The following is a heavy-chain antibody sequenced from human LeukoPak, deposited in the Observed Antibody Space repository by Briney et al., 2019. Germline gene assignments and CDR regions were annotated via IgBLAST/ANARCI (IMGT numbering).Heavy chain of an antibody. V-gene: IGHV4-59*08. Sequence: SETLSLTCTVSGGSISSYYWSWIRQPPGKGLEWIGYIYYSGSTNYNPSLKSRVTISVDTSKNQFSLKLSSVTAADTAVYYCARHGTANCSGGSCYPWGFDPWGQGTLVTVPS. D-gene: IGHD2-15*01. CDR2: IYYSGST. CDR3: ARHGTANCSGGSCYPWGFDP. CDR1: GGSISSYY. J-gene: IGHJ5*02.